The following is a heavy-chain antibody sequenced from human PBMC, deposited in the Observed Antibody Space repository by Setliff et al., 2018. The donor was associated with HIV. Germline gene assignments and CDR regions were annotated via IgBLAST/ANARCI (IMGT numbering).Heavy chain of an antibody. CDR3: ARSQETSVAATEI. V-gene: IGHV4-61*09. J-gene: IGHJ3*02. CDR1: GASISDGTYY. Sequence: SSETLSLTCTVSGASISDGTYYWSWIRQPAGKGLEWIGHIYIRGGTTNYSPSLKSRVTISLDTSKNQFSLSLSSVTASDTALYYCARSQETSVAATEIWGQGTMVTVSS. CDR2: IYIRGGTT.